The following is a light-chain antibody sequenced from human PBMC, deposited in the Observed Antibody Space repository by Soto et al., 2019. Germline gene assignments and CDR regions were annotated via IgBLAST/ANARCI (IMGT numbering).Light chain of an antibody. Sequence: EIVLTQSPGTLSLSPGERATLSCRASQSVSSIYLAWYQQKPGQAPSLLIYATSSRATGVPARFSGSGSGTDFNLTISRLEPEDFAVYYCQQYGSSSMTFGQGTRLDIK. CDR3: QQYGSSSMT. J-gene: IGKJ5*01. V-gene: IGKV3-20*01. CDR1: QSVSSIY. CDR2: ATS.